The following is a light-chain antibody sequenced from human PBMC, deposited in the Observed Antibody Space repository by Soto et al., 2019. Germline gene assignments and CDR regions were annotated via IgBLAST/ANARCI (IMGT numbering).Light chain of an antibody. CDR1: QSISSY. Sequence: DIQMTQSPSSLSASVGDRVTITCRASQSISSYLNWYHQKPGKAPNLLIYAASSLQSGVPSRFSGSGSGTEFTLTISSLQPDDFATYYCQQYDTYSRTFGQGTKVDIK. CDR2: AAS. CDR3: QQYDTYSRT. J-gene: IGKJ1*01. V-gene: IGKV1-39*01.